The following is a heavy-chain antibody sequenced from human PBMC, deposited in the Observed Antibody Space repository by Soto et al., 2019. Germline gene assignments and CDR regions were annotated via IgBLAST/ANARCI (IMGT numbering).Heavy chain of an antibody. CDR1: GFTFSRYA. Sequence: XGSLILSCSGSGFTFSRYAIHWVRQAPGKGLDWVAVISRDGKNKYYVDSVKGRFTVSRDDSQNTLYLHMNSLRRKDTAAYYCARSRNSAVADSFDFWGQGTLVTVSS. J-gene: IGHJ4*02. CDR2: ISRDGKNK. V-gene: IGHV3-30*04. CDR3: ARSRNSAVADSFDF. D-gene: IGHD3-10*01.